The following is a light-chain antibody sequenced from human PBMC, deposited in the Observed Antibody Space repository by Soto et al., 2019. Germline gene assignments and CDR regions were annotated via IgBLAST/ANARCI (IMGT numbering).Light chain of an antibody. CDR1: SSDVGAYNY. Sequence: QSALTQPASVSGSPGQSITISCTGTSSDVGAYNYVSWYQQVPGKAPKLMIYDVTDRPSGVSNRFSGSKSGNTASLTISGLQAADEADYYCSSYTTSSTYAFGTGTKLTVL. V-gene: IGLV2-14*01. J-gene: IGLJ1*01. CDR2: DVT. CDR3: SSYTTSSTYA.